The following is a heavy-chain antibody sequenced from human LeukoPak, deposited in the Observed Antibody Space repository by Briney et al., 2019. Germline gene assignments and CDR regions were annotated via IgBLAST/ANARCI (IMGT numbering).Heavy chain of an antibody. CDR3: ARGGIRPVAAAANDY. CDR1: GYTFTSYD. D-gene: IGHD6-13*01. Sequence: ASVKVSCKASGYTFTSYDTNWVRQATGQGLEWMGWMNPNIGNTGYAQKFQGIVTMTRNTSISTAYMELSSLRSEDTAVYYCARGGIRPVAAAANDYWGQGTLVTVSS. V-gene: IGHV1-8*01. CDR2: MNPNIGNT. J-gene: IGHJ4*02.